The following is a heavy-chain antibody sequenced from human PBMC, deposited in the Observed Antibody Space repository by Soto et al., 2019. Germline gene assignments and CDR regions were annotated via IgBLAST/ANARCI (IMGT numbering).Heavy chain of an antibody. Sequence: GGSLRLSCAASGFTFSSYAMSWVRQAPGKGLEWVANIKQDGSEKYYVDSVKGRFTISRDNAKNSLYLQMNSLRAEDTAVYYCARVVGVISGESNDYWGQGTLVTVSS. CDR1: GFTFSSYA. D-gene: IGHD3-22*01. CDR2: IKQDGSEK. J-gene: IGHJ4*02. V-gene: IGHV3-7*04. CDR3: ARVVGVISGESNDY.